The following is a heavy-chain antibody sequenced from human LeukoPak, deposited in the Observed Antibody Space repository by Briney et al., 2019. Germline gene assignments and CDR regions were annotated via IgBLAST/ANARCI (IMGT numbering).Heavy chain of an antibody. J-gene: IGHJ4*02. CDR3: TTPLRLGELSLYSVNY. V-gene: IGHV3-49*03. CDR2: IRSKAYGGTT. Sequence: QAGGSLRLSCTASGFTFGDYAMSWFRQAPGKGLEWVGFIRSKAYGGTTEYAASAKGRFTISRDDSKSIAYLQMNSLKTEDTAVYYCTTPLRLGELSLYSVNYWGQGTLVTVSS. D-gene: IGHD3-16*02. CDR1: GFTFGDYA.